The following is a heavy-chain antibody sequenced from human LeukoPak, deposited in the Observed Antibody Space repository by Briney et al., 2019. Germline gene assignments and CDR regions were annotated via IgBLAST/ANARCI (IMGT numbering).Heavy chain of an antibody. Sequence: SETLSLTCAVSGYSISSGYYWGWIRQPPGKGLEWIGSIYYSGSTYYNPSLKSRVTISVDTSKNQFSLKLSSVTAADTAVYYCARHTTMVRGVIGSSDYWGQGTLVTVSS. J-gene: IGHJ4*02. V-gene: IGHV4-38-2*01. CDR2: IYYSGST. CDR3: ARHTTMVRGVIGSSDY. D-gene: IGHD3-10*01. CDR1: GYSISSGYY.